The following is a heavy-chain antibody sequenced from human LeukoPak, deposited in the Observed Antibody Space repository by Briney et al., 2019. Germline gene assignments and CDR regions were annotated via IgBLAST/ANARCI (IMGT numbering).Heavy chain of an antibody. CDR1: AFSFSTYS. CDR2: ISIGSSYR. CDR3: ARDNQAFDI. J-gene: IGHJ3*02. D-gene: IGHD1-14*01. V-gene: IGHV3-21*06. Sequence: GGSLRLSCAASAFSFSTYSMNWVRQAPGKGLEWVSFISIGSSYRYYADSVRGRFTISRDNAKNSLYLQMNGLRAEDTAVYYCARDNQAFDIWGQGTMVTVSS.